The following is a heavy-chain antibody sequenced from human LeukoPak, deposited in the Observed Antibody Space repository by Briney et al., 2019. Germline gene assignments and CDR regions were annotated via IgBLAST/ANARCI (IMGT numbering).Heavy chain of an antibody. CDR1: GGSISNYY. J-gene: IGHJ5*02. CDR2: IYYSGST. Sequence: SETLSLTCTVPGGSISNYYWTWIRQPPGKGLEWIGYIYYSGSTNYNPSLKSRVTISVDTSKNQFSLKLSSVTAADTAVYYCARHRASLFDRWGQGTLVTVSS. CDR3: ARHRASLFDR. V-gene: IGHV4-59*08.